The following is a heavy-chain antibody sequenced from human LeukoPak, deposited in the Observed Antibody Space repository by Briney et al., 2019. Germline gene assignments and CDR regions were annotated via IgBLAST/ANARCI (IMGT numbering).Heavy chain of an antibody. D-gene: IGHD5-24*01. CDR3: ARRRDGYNFGSFYFDY. J-gene: IGHJ4*02. V-gene: IGHV4-30-2*01. CDR1: GGSISSGGYY. Sequence: PSETLSLTCTVSGGSISSGGYYWSWIRQPPGKGLEWIGYIYHSGSTYYNPSLKSRVTISVDRSKNQFSLSLNSVTAADTAVYYCARRRDGYNFGSFYFDYWGQGILVTVSS. CDR2: IYHSGST.